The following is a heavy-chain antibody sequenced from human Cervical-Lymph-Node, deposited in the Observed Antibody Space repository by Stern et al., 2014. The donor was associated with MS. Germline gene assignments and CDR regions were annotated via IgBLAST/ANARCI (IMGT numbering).Heavy chain of an antibody. J-gene: IGHJ4*02. Sequence: QMQLVQSGAEVKKPGSSVKVSCKASGGTFRSNTIAWVRQAPGQGLEWMGRINPMFGLANYAQKFQGRVTITADSSTSTVYMELSSLRSEDTALYYCARDGTTYYDDVWGSYRYDYWGQGTLVTVSS. V-gene: IGHV1-69*09. CDR2: INPMFGLA. CDR3: ARDGTTYYDDVWGSYRYDY. D-gene: IGHD3-16*02. CDR1: GGTFRSNT.